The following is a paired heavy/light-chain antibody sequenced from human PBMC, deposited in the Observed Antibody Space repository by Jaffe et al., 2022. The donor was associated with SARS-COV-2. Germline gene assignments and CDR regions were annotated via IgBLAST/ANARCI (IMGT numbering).Light chain of an antibody. CDR3: QQYGNSPEMYT. J-gene: IGKJ2*01. CDR1: QSVWSSY. CDR2: GAS. Sequence: EIVLTQSPGTLSLSPGERATLSCRASQSVWSSYLAWYQQKPGQAPRLLIYGASSRATGIPDRFSGSGSGTDFTLTISRLEPEDFAVYYCQQYGNSPEMYTFGQGTKLEIK. V-gene: IGKV3-20*01.
Heavy chain of an antibody. Sequence: EVQLLESGGGLVQPGGSLRLSCVASGFTFNTYAMSWVRQAPGRGLEWVSGIGGGGDDTYYADSVKGRFIISRDNSKSTLYLQMNSLRAEDTATYYCAKDGFPHNGIWDYFDHWGQETLVTVSS. V-gene: IGHV3-23*01. CDR2: IGGGGDDT. CDR3: AKDGFPHNGIWDYFDH. CDR1: GFTFNTYA. D-gene: IGHD2-8*01. J-gene: IGHJ4*02.